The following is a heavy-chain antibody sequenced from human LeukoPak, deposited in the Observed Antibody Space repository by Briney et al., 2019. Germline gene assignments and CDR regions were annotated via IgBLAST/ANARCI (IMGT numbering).Heavy chain of an antibody. J-gene: IGHJ4*02. CDR1: GYRFTRHS. CDR3: ARGGWRECNTTTCYTVG. V-gene: IGHV7-4-1*02. D-gene: IGHD2-2*02. CDR2: IDTSTGTP. Sequence: GASVKVSCKTSGYRFTRHSMNWVRQAPGQGLQWMGWIDTSTGTPTYAQGFTGRFVFSLDTSLRTAYLQINSLKAEDTAMYFCARGGWRECNTTTCYTVGWGQGTLVTVSS.